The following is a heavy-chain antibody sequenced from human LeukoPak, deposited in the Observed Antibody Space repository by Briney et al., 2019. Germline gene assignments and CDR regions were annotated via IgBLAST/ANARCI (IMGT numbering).Heavy chain of an antibody. V-gene: IGHV3-30-3*01. J-gene: IGHJ4*02. CDR3: AREIRVSFDY. CDR1: GFTFSSYA. CDR2: ISYDGSNK. Sequence: GGSLRLSCAASGFTFSSYAMHWVRQAPGKGLEWVAVISYDGSNKYYADSVKGRFTISRDNSKNTLYLKMNSLRAEDTAVYYCAREIRVSFDYWGQGTLVTVSS.